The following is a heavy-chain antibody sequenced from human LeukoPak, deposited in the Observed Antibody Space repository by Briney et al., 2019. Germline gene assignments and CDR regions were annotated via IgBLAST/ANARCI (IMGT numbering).Heavy chain of an antibody. V-gene: IGHV3-23*01. CDR1: GFTFSSYA. CDR2: ISGSGGST. D-gene: IGHD3-22*01. CDR3: AKDQPYDDSSGYYYSSFDY. J-gene: IGHJ4*02. Sequence: GGSLRLSCAASGFTFSSYAMSWVRQAPGKGLEWVSAISGSGGSTYYADSVKGRFTISRDNSKNTLYLQMNSLRAEDTAVYYCAKDQPYDDSSGYYYSSFDYWGQGTLVTVSS.